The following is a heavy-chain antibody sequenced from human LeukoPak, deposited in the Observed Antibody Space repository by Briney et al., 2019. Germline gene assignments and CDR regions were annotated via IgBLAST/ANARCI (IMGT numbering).Heavy chain of an antibody. D-gene: IGHD3-22*01. J-gene: IGHJ4*02. Sequence: GASVKVSCKVSGYTLTELSMHWVRQAPGKGLEWMGGFDPEDGETIYVQKFQGRVTMTEDTSTDTAYMELSSLRSEDTAVYYCATLSYYYDSSGSSFIDYWGQVTLVTVSS. CDR2: FDPEDGET. CDR1: GYTLTELS. V-gene: IGHV1-24*01. CDR3: ATLSYYYDSSGSSFIDY.